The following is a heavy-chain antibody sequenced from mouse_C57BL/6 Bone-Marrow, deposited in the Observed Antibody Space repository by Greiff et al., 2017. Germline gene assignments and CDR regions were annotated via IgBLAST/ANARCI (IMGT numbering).Heavy chain of an antibody. D-gene: IGHD2-4*01. V-gene: IGHV5-17*01. J-gene: IGHJ3*01. CDR3: ARGGLPWFAY. CDR2: ISSGSSTI. Sequence: DVQLVESGGGLVKPGGSLKLSCAASGFTFSDYGMHWVRQAPEKGLEWVAYISSGSSTINSADTVKGRFTFSRANAKNTLFMQMTSLRSEDTAMYYCARGGLPWFAYWGQGTLVTVSA. CDR1: GFTFSDYG.